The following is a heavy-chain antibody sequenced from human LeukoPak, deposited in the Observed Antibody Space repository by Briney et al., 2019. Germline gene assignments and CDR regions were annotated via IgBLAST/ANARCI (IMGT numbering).Heavy chain of an antibody. V-gene: IGHV3-23*01. CDR1: GFTFSSYA. CDR3: AKDLITGTTILTFDY. CDR2: ISGSGGST. Sequence: GGSLRLSCAVSGFTFSSYAMSWVRQAPGKGLEWVSAISGSGGSTYYADSVKGRFTISRDNSKNTLYLQMNSLRAEDTAVYYCAKDLITGTTILTFDYWGQGTLVTVSS. D-gene: IGHD1-7*01. J-gene: IGHJ4*02.